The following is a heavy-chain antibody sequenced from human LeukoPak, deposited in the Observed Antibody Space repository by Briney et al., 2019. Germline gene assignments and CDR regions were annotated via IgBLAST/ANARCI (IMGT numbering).Heavy chain of an antibody. CDR3: ARGSLYYFDY. J-gene: IGHJ4*02. CDR1: GFTFGSYW. V-gene: IGHV3-7*04. CDR2: IKQDGSEK. Sequence: GGSLRLSCAASGFTFGSYWMSWVRQAPGKGLEWVANIKQDGSEKYYVDSVKGRFTISRDNAKNSLYLQMNSLRAEDTAVYYCARGSLYYFDYWGQGTLVPVSS.